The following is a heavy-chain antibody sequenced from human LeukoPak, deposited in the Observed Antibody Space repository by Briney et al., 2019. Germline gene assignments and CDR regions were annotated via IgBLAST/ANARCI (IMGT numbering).Heavy chain of an antibody. CDR1: GYTLTELS. Sequence: ASVKVSCKVSGYTLTELSMHWLRQAPGKGLEWMGGFDPEDGETIYAQKFQGRVTMTEDTSTDTAYMELSSLRSEDTAVYYCATEYPNIAVAGTGSAFDIWGQGTMVTVSS. V-gene: IGHV1-24*01. CDR2: FDPEDGET. J-gene: IGHJ3*02. D-gene: IGHD6-19*01. CDR3: ATEYPNIAVAGTGSAFDI.